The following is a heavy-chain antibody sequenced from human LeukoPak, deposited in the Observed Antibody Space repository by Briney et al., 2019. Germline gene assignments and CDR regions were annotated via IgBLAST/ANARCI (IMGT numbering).Heavy chain of an antibody. Sequence: GGSLRLSCAASGFTFSSYWMSWVRQAPGKGLEWVANIKQDGSEKYYVDSVKGRFTISSDNAKNSLYLQMNSLRAEDTAVYYCAREMVPDAFDIWGQGTMVTVSS. CDR2: IKQDGSEK. D-gene: IGHD2-8*01. CDR1: GFTFSSYW. J-gene: IGHJ3*02. CDR3: AREMVPDAFDI. V-gene: IGHV3-7*01.